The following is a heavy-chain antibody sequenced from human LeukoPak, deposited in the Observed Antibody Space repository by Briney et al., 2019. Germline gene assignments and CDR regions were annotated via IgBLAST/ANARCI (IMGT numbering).Heavy chain of an antibody. V-gene: IGHV1-8*01. J-gene: IGHJ4*02. Sequence: ASVKVSCKASGYTFTSYDINWVRQATGQGLEWMGWMNPNSGNTGYAQKFQGSGTMTRNTSISTAYMELSSLRSEDTAVYYCARSWVAAAACFDYWGQGTLVTVSS. CDR3: ARSWVAAAACFDY. D-gene: IGHD6-13*01. CDR1: GYTFTSYD. CDR2: MNPNSGNT.